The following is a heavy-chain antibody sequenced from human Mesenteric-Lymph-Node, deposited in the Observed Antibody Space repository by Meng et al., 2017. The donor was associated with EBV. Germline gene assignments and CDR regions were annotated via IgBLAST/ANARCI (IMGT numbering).Heavy chain of an antibody. V-gene: IGHV4-39*07. D-gene: IGHD6-19*01. CDR3: ARDGKSGWSVGWYFDL. J-gene: IGHJ2*01. CDR2: VYYSGNT. CDR1: GGSISGSRQY. Sequence: QVQLQQWGAGLLKPSETLSLTCTVPGGSISGSRQYWGWIRQPPGKGLEWIGSVYYSGNTFYNPSLKSRVTISVDTSKNQFSLKLNSVTAADTAVYFCARDGKSGWSVGWYFDLWGRGSLVTVSS.